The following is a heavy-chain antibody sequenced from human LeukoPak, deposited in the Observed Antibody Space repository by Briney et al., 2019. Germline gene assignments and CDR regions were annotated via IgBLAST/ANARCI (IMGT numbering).Heavy chain of an antibody. CDR1: GFTFSSYE. CDR3: ARYYYDSSGYLPDFDY. Sequence: PGGSLRLSCAASGFTFSSYEMNWVRQAPGKGLEWGSYISSNGSTIYYADSVKGRFTISRDNAKNSLYLQMNSLRAEDTAVYYCARYYYDSSGYLPDFDYWGQGTLVTVSS. V-gene: IGHV3-48*03. CDR2: ISSNGSTI. J-gene: IGHJ4*02. D-gene: IGHD3-22*01.